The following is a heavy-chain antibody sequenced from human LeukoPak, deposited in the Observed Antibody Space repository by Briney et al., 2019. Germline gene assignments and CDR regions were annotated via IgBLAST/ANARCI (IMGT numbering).Heavy chain of an antibody. CDR2: IWYDGSNK. CDR3: ARESYYGSGDYSFFDY. J-gene: IGHJ4*02. V-gene: IGHV3-33*01. CDR1: GFTFSNYG. D-gene: IGHD3-10*01. Sequence: PGGSLGLSCAASGFTFSNYGMHWVRQAPGKGLEWVAVIWYDGSNKYHADSVKGRFTISRDNSENTSYLQMNSLRAEDTAVYYCARESYYGSGDYSFFDYWGQGTLVTVSS.